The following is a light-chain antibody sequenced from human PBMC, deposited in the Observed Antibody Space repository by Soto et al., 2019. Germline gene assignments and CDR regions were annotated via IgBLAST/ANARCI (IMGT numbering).Light chain of an antibody. V-gene: IGKV1-5*03. J-gene: IGKJ1*01. Sequence: DIQMTQSPSTLSASVGDRVTSTCRASQSISSLLAWYQQKPGKAPKLLIYKASSLESGVPSRFSGSGSGTEFTLTISSLQPDDFATYYCQKYNSYFPTFGQGTKVEIK. CDR3: QKYNSYFPT. CDR1: QSISSL. CDR2: KAS.